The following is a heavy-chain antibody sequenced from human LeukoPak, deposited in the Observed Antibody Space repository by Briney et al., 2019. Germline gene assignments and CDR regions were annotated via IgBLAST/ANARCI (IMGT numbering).Heavy chain of an antibody. D-gene: IGHD3-22*01. CDR1: GYTFTSYG. CDR2: ISAYNGNT. Sequence: GASVEVSCKASGYTFTSYGISWVRQAPGQGLEWMGWISAYNGNTNYAQKLQGRVTMTTDTSTSTAYMELRSLRSEDTAVYYCARDRGPSLVVINDAFDIWGQGTMVTVSS. CDR3: ARDRGPSLVVINDAFDI. V-gene: IGHV1-18*01. J-gene: IGHJ3*02.